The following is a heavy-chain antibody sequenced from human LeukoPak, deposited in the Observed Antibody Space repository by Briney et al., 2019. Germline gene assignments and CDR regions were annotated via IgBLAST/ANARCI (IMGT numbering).Heavy chain of an antibody. CDR3: ARDGYSGYDYEGY. Sequence: PGGSLRLSCAASGFTFSSYAMSWVRQAPGKGLEWVSAISGSGGSTYYADSVKGRFTFSRDNAKNSLYLQMNSLRAEDTAVYYCARDGYSGYDYEGYWGQGTLVTVSS. V-gene: IGHV3-23*01. CDR1: GFTFSSYA. D-gene: IGHD5-12*01. J-gene: IGHJ4*02. CDR2: ISGSGGST.